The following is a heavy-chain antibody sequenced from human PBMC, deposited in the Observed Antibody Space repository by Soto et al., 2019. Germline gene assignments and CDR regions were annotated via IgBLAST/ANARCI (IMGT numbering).Heavy chain of an antibody. J-gene: IGHJ6*03. V-gene: IGHV1-18*01. D-gene: IGHD6-6*01. CDR3: ARGYSSSYVDYYYMDV. CDR1: GYTFTSYG. Sequence: ASVKVSCKASGYTFTSYGISWVRQAPGQGLEWMGWISAYNGNTNYAQKLQGRVTMTTDTSTSTAYMELRSLRSDDTAVYCCARGYSSSYVDYYYMDVWGKGTTVTVSS. CDR2: ISAYNGNT.